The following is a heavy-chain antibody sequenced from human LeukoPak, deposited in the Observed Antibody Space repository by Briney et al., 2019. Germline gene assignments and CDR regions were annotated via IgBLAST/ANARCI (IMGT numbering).Heavy chain of an antibody. CDR2: IRYDGSTK. Sequence: PGGSLRLSCAASGFTFSSYDMNWVRQAPGKGLEWVAFIRYDGSTKYYADSVKGRFTVSRDNSKNTLYLQMNSLRAEDTAVYYCAKGHPRTNYYHYMDVWGKGTTVTVSS. V-gene: IGHV3-30*02. J-gene: IGHJ6*03. CDR1: GFTFSSYD. CDR3: AKGHPRTNYYHYMDV.